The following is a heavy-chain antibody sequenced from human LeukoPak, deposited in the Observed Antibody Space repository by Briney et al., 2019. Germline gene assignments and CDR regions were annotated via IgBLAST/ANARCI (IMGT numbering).Heavy chain of an antibody. J-gene: IGHJ6*02. CDR3: ARDRSLPYYYYGMDV. V-gene: IGHV3-53*01. D-gene: IGHD2-15*01. CDR1: GFTVSSNY. Sequence: GGSLRLSCAASGFTVSSNYMSWVRQAPGKGLEWVSVIYSGGSTYYADSVKGRFTISRDNSKNTLYLQMNSLRAEDTAVYYCARDRSLPYYYYGMDVWGQGTTVTVSS. CDR2: IYSGGST.